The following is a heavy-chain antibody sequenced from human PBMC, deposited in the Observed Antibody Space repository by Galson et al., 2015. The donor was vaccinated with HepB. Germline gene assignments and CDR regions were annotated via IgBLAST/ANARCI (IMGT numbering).Heavy chain of an antibody. CDR3: VREQDWAYHY. CDR2: IYSDGRT. Sequence: SLRLSCAASGFSVRTTYFSWVRQTPGLGLQWVSDIYSDGRTYYADSVKGRFTVSRDTSKNTLYLQMNNLRAEDTALYYCVREQDWAYHYWGQGALVTVSS. J-gene: IGHJ4*02. D-gene: IGHD2-15*01. CDR1: GFSVRTTY. V-gene: IGHV3-53*01.